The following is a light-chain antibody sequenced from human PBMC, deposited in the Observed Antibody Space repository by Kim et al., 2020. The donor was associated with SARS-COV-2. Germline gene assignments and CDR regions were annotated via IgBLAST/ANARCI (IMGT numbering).Light chain of an antibody. J-gene: IGLJ3*02. CDR1: GSNVGAAYD. CDR3: HSYDNTLSWV. Sequence: GQRVTISCTGSGSNVGAAYDVHWYQHLPGAAPKLLIYGNTNRPSGVPDRFSGSRSGSSASLAITGLPVEDEADYYCHSYDNTLSWVFGGGTKLTVL. V-gene: IGLV1-40*01. CDR2: GNT.